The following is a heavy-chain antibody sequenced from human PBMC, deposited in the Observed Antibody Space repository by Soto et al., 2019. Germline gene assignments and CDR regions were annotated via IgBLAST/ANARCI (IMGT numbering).Heavy chain of an antibody. Sequence: ASVKVSCKASGYTFTSYGISWVRQAPGQGLEWMGRISAYNGNTNYAQKFQGRITITADTFTNTSYMELSSLRSDDTAVYYCARGKGCSSSTCWSQGDYWGQGTLVTVSS. V-gene: IGHV1-18*01. CDR1: GYTFTSYG. CDR2: ISAYNGNT. CDR3: ARGKGCSSSTCWSQGDY. D-gene: IGHD2-2*01. J-gene: IGHJ4*02.